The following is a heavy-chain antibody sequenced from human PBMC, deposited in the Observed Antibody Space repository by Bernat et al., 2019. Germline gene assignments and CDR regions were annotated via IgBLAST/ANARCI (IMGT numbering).Heavy chain of an antibody. V-gene: IGHV1-3*01. D-gene: IGHD3-10*01. Sequence: QVQLVQSGAEVKKPGASVKVSCKASGYTFSSYILHWVRQAPGQRLEWMGVINAGNGDTIYSQNFQDRVTISRDTAASTAYMELSSLTSEDTAVYYCARELISLSNWFHPWGQGTLVTVSS. CDR1: GYTFSSYI. CDR2: INAGNGDT. J-gene: IGHJ5*02. CDR3: ARELISLSNWFHP.